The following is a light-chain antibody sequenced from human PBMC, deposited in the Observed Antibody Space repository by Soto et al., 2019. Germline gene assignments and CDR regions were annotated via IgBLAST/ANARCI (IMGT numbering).Light chain of an antibody. J-gene: IGKJ4*01. CDR2: GAS. V-gene: IGKV3-15*01. CDR1: QSVSSN. Sequence: EVVMTQSPDSLSVSPGERATLSCRASQSVSSNLAWYQQKLGQAPRLLISGASTGATGIPPRFRGSGSGTEFTLTVDTLQSEDIAIYYCQQYYHWPVTFGGGTKVDIK. CDR3: QQYYHWPVT.